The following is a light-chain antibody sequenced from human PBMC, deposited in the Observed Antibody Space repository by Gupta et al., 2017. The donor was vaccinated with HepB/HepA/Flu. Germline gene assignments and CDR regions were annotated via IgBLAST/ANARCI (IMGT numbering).Light chain of an antibody. J-gene: IGKJ1*01. CDR1: QSVSSNY. Sequence: ENVLTQSPGTLSLSPGERATLSCRVSQSVSSNYLAWYQQKPGQAPRLLIFGASTRAAGIPDRFSGGGTGTDFTLTISRLEPEDFAVYFCQQDGTSPWTFGQGTKVEIK. V-gene: IGKV3-20*01. CDR3: QQDGTSPWT. CDR2: GAS.